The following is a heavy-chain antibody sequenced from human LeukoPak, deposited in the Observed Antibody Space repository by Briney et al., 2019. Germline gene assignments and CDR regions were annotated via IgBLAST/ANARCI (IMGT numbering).Heavy chain of an antibody. V-gene: IGHV1-18*01. CDR2: ISAYNGNT. CDR1: GYTFTSYG. CDR3: ARDIAATGTSAVPRVDY. D-gene: IGHD6-13*01. Sequence: ASVKVSCKASGYTFTSYGISWVRQAPGQGLEWMGWISAYNGNTNYAQKLQGRVTMTTDTSTSTAYMELRSLRSDDTAVYYCARDIAATGTSAVPRVDYWGQGTLVTVSS. J-gene: IGHJ4*02.